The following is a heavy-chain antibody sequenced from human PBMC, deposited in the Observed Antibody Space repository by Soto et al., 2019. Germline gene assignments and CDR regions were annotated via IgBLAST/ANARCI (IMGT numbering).Heavy chain of an antibody. D-gene: IGHD4-17*01. J-gene: IGHJ6*02. V-gene: IGHV3-48*03. CDR1: GFTFSFYE. CDR2: ISTSGGTI. Sequence: GSLRLSCAATGFTFSFYEMNWVRQAPRKGLEWVSYISTSGGTIYYEDSVKGRLTISRDNAKNTLYLQMNNLRAEDTAVYYCVRDGYGDPYYYYGMDVWGQGTTVTVSS. CDR3: VRDGYGDPYYYYGMDV.